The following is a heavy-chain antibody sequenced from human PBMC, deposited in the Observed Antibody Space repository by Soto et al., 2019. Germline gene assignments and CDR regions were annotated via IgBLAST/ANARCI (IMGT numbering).Heavy chain of an antibody. V-gene: IGHV2-5*02. CDR3: AHRRAPPLSVTYFDY. Sequence: QITLKESGPTLVKPTQTLTLTCTFSGFSLSTSGVGVGWIRQPPGKALEWLALIFWDDDKRYSPSLKNRLTITKDTSKYQVVLTMTNMDPIDTATFYCAHRRAPPLSVTYFDYWGQGTLVSVSS. D-gene: IGHD4-17*01. CDR2: IFWDDDK. CDR1: GFSLSTSGVG. J-gene: IGHJ4*02.